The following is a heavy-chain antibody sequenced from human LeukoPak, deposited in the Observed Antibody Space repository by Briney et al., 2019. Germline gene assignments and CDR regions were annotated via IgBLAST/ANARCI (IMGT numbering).Heavy chain of an antibody. CDR3: ARGLRDYYYYGMDV. CDR2: ISSNGGST. V-gene: IGHV3-64*02. Sequence: PGGSLRLSCAASGFTFSNYAMHWVRQAPGEGLEYVSAISSNGGSTYYADSVKGRFTISRDNSKNTLFLQMGSLRVEDMAVYYCARGLRDYYYYGMDVWGQGTTVTVSS. J-gene: IGHJ6*02. CDR1: GFTFSNYA. D-gene: IGHD3-3*01.